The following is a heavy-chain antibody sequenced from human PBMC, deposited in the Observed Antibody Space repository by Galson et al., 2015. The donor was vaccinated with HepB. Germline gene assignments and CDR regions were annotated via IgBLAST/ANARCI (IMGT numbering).Heavy chain of an antibody. J-gene: IGHJ4*02. CDR3: ARVKYYDFWSGYYFEF. V-gene: IGHV5-51*01. D-gene: IGHD3-3*01. CDR1: GYSFTSYW. CDR2: IYPGDSDI. Sequence: QSGAEVKKPGESLKISCKGSGYSFTSYWIGWVRQMPGKGLEWMGIIYPGDSDIRYSPSFQGQVTISVDRSISTAYLQWSSLKASDTAMYYCARVKYYDFWSGYYFEFWGQGTLVTVSS.